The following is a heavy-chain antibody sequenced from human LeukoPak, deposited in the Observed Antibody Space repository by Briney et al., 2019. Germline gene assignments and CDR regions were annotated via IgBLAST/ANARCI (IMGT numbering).Heavy chain of an antibody. V-gene: IGHV1-2*02. D-gene: IGHD3-10*01. CDR1: GYTFTVYY. Sequence: ASVKVSCKGSGYTFTVYYMHWGSQAPGQGLEWMGWINPNSGGTNYAQKFQGRVTMTRDTSISTAYMRLSRLRSDDTAVYYCARGLGGYYYYMDVWGKGTTVTVSS. CDR2: INPNSGGT. J-gene: IGHJ6*03. CDR3: ARGLGGYYYYMDV.